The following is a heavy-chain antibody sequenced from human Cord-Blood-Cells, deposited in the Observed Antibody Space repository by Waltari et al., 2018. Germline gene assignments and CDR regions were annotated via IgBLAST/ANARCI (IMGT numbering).Heavy chain of an antibody. D-gene: IGHD5-12*01. CDR2: IMPIIGIA. V-gene: IGHV1-69*02. CDR1: GGTFSSYT. Sequence: QVPLVQSGAEVKKPGSSVMVSCKASGGTFSSYTISWVRQAPGQGLEWMGRIMPIIGIANYAQKFQGRVTITADKSTSTAYMELSSLSSEDTAVYYCARDVEMATMRAFDYWGQGTLVTVSS. J-gene: IGHJ4*02. CDR3: ARDVEMATMRAFDY.